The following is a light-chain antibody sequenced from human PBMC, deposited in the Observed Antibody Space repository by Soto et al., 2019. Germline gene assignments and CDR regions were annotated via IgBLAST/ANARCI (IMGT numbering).Light chain of an antibody. CDR3: QKYNYWPLT. CDR2: GAS. J-gene: IGKJ3*01. Sequence: EIVMTQSPATLSVSPGERATLSCRASQSVGSHLAWYQQKPGQAPRLLIYGASTGATGIPARFSGSGSGTEFTLTISSLQSEDFAVYYCQKYNYWPLTFGPGTKVDIK. CDR1: QSVGSH. V-gene: IGKV3-15*01.